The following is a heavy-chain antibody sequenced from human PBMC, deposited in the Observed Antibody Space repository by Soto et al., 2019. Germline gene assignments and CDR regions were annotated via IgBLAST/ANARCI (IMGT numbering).Heavy chain of an antibody. CDR1: GFTFSNAW. Sequence: GGSLRLSCAASGFTFSNAWMSWVRQAPGKGLEWVGRIKSKTDGGTTDYAAPVKGRFTISRDDSKNTLYLQMNSLKTEDTAVYYCTTDRNSGSYYYYGMDVWGQGTTVTVSS. CDR3: TTDRNSGSYYYYGMDV. D-gene: IGHD1-26*01. CDR2: IKSKTDGGTT. J-gene: IGHJ6*02. V-gene: IGHV3-15*01.